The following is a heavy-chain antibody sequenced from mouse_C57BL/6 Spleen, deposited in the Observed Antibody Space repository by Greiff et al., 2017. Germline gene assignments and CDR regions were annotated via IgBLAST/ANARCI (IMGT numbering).Heavy chain of an antibody. V-gene: IGHV5-4*01. CDR3: ARDKTTVVHFDY. CDR1: GFTFSSYA. J-gene: IGHJ2*01. CDR2: ISDGGSYT. Sequence: EVKVVESGGGLVKPGGSLKLSCAASGFTFSSYAMSWVRQTPEKRLEWVATISDGGSYTYYPDNVKGRFTISRDNAKNNLYLQMSHLKSEDTAMYYCARDKTTVVHFDYWGQGTTLTVSS. D-gene: IGHD1-1*01.